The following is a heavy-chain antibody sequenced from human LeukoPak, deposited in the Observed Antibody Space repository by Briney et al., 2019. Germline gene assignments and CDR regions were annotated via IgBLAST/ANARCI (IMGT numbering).Heavy chain of an antibody. J-gene: IGHJ3*02. CDR1: GYSFTSYW. D-gene: IGHD6-19*01. V-gene: IGHV5-51*01. CDR3: ARAPGPYSSGWYGDAFDI. Sequence: GESLKISCKGSGYSFTSYWIGWVRQMPGKGLEWMGIIYPGDSDTRYSPSFQGQVTISADKSISTAYLQWSSLKASDTAMYYCARAPGPYSSGWYGDAFDIWGQGTMVTVSS. CDR2: IYPGDSDT.